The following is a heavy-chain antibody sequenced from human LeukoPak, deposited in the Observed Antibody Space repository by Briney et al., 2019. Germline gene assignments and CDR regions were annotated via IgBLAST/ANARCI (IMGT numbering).Heavy chain of an antibody. V-gene: IGHV4-34*01. CDR1: GGSFSGYY. D-gene: IGHD5-18*01. CDR2: INHSGST. Sequence: SETLSLTCAVYGGSFSGYYWSWIRKPPGQGLEWVGEINHSGSTNYNPSLKSRVTISVDTSKNQFSLKLSSVTAADTAVYYCARGRRGYSDGVEKKFDYWGQGTLVTVSS. J-gene: IGHJ4*02. CDR3: ARGRRGYSDGVEKKFDY.